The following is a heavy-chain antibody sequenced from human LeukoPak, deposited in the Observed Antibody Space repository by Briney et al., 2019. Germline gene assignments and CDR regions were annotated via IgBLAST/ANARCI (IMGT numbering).Heavy chain of an antibody. CDR3: TTDPTYGYARGY. CDR2: IKSKTDGGTT. CDR1: GFTFSNAW. V-gene: IGHV3-15*01. J-gene: IGHJ4*02. D-gene: IGHD5-12*01. Sequence: PGGSLRLSCAASGFTFSNAWMSWVRQAPGKGLELGGRIKSKTDGGTTDYAAPVKGRLTISRDDSKNTLYLQMNSLKTEDTAVYYCTTDPTYGYARGYWGQGTLVTVSS.